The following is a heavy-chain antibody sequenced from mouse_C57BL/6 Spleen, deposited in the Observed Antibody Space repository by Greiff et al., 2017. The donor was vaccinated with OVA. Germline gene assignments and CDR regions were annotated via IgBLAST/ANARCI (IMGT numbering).Heavy chain of an antibody. Sequence: QVQLQQSGAELVKPGASVKISCKASGYAFSSYWMNWVKQRPGKGLEWIGQIYPGDGDTNYNGKFKGKATLTADKSSSTAYMQLSSLTSEDSAVYFGARDPYGNYAMDYWGQGTSVTVSS. D-gene: IGHD2-1*01. CDR2: IYPGDGDT. CDR3: ARDPYGNYAMDY. V-gene: IGHV1-80*01. CDR1: GYAFSSYW. J-gene: IGHJ4*01.